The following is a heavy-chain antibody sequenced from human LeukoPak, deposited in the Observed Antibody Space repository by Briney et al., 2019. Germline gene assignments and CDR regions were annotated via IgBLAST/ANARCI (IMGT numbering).Heavy chain of an antibody. CDR1: VGSLSGYY. CDR2: KNHNWCT. CDR3: SGLNASYGSGSYPGAFDY. Sequence: SETLSLTRAVYVGSLSGYYWRWMRDPPGKGLECMGEKNHNWCTNYNPSLKSRVNLSVDMSKHQFSLKLNSAAAGHTALFYCSGLNASYGSGSYPGAFDYWGQGTLVSASS. J-gene: IGHJ4*02. V-gene: IGHV4-34*01. D-gene: IGHD3-10*01.